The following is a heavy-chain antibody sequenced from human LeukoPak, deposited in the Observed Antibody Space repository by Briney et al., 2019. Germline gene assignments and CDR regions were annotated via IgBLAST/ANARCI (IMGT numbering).Heavy chain of an antibody. CDR3: ARDFRVLRYVARGPYWFDP. CDR1: SYTFTNYA. Sequence: GASVKVSCKASSYTFTNYAFTWVRQAPGQGLEWMGWINPNSGGTNYAQKFQGRVTMTRDTSISTAYMELSRLRSDDTAVYYCARDFRVLRYVARGPYWFDPWGQGTLVTVSS. J-gene: IGHJ5*02. V-gene: IGHV1-2*02. CDR2: INPNSGGT. D-gene: IGHD3-9*01.